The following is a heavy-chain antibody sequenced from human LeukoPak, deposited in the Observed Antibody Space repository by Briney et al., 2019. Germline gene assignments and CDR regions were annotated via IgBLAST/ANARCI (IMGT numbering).Heavy chain of an antibody. CDR3: AKDLTVTTIGYFDY. D-gene: IGHD4-17*01. CDR2: IWYDGSNK. J-gene: IGHJ4*02. Sequence: PGRSLRLSCAASGFTFSSYNMHWVRQAPGKGLEWVAVIWYDGSNKYCADSVKGRFTISRDNSKNTLYVQMNSLRAEDTAVYYCAKDLTVTTIGYFDYWGQGALVTVSS. CDR1: GFTFSSYN. V-gene: IGHV3-33*06.